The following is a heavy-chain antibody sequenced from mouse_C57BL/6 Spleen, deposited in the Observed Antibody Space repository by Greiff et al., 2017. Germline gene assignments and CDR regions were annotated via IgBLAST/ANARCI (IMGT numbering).Heavy chain of an antibody. D-gene: IGHD4-1*01. Sequence: EVQLQESEGGLVQPGSSMKLSCTASGFTFSDYYMAWVRQVPEKGLEWVANINYDGSSTYYLDSLKSRFIISRDNAKNILYLQMSSLKSEDTATYYCAREGTGSYFDYWGQGTTLTVSS. J-gene: IGHJ2*01. V-gene: IGHV5-16*01. CDR1: GFTFSDYY. CDR3: AREGTGSYFDY. CDR2: INYDGSST.